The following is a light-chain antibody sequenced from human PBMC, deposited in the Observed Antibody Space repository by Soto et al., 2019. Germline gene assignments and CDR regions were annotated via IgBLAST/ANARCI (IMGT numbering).Light chain of an antibody. CDR2: SNN. J-gene: IGLJ3*02. CDR1: SSNIGSNT. V-gene: IGLV1-44*01. Sequence: QSVLTQPPSASGTPGQRVTISCSGSSSNIGSNTVNWYQQLPGTAPKLLIYSNNQRPSGVPDRFSGSKSGTSASLAISGLQSEDEADYYCSAWEDSLNGWGFGGGTKLPVL. CDR3: SAWEDSLNGWG.